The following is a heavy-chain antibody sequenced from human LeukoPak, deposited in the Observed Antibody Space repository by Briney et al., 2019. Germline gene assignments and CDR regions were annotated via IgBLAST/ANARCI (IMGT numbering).Heavy chain of an antibody. CDR2: IYYSGST. D-gene: IGHD3-10*01. J-gene: IGHJ5*02. V-gene: IGHV4-39*07. Sequence: SETLSLTCTVSGGSISSRSYYWGWIRQPPGKGLEWIGSIYYSGSTYYNPSLQSRVTISVDTSKNQFSLKLNSVTAADTAVYYCAIKPPSGWFGTGWLDPWGQGTLVTVSS. CDR3: AIKPPSGWFGTGWLDP. CDR1: GGSISSRSYY.